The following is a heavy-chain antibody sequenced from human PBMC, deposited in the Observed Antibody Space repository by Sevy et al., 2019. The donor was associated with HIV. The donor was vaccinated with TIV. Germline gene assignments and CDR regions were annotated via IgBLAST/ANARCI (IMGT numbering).Heavy chain of an antibody. D-gene: IGHD3-22*01. CDR2: ISGSGGST. Sequence: GGSLRLSCAASGFTFSSYAMSWVRQAPGKGLEWVSAISGSGGSTYYADSVKGRFTISRDNSKNTLYLQMNSLRAEDTAVYYCAKKRGDSSGHYLPDPFDYWGQGTLVTVSS. CDR1: GFTFSSYA. J-gene: IGHJ4*02. V-gene: IGHV3-23*01. CDR3: AKKRGDSSGHYLPDPFDY.